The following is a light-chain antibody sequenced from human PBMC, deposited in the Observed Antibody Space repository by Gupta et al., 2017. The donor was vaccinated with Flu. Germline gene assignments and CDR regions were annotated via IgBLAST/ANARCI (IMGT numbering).Light chain of an antibody. CDR1: SSDVGSYNL. Sequence: ITISCTGTSSDVGSYNLVSWYQQHPGKAPKLMIYEVSKRPSGVSNRFSGSKSGNTASLTISGLQAEDEADYYCCSYAGSSTHVVFGGGTKLTVL. V-gene: IGLV2-23*02. CDR3: CSYAGSSTHVV. J-gene: IGLJ2*01. CDR2: EVS.